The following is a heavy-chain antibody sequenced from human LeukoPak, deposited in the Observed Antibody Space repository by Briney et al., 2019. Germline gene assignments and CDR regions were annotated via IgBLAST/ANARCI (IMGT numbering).Heavy chain of an antibody. CDR2: IYYSGST. V-gene: IGHV4-59*01. J-gene: IGHJ6*03. D-gene: IGHD1-26*01. CDR3: ARGIVGANPYYYYYMDV. CDR1: GGSISSYY. Sequence: SETLSLTCTVSGGSISSYYWSWIRQPPGKGLEWIGYIYYSGSTNYDPSLKSRVTISVDTSKNQFSLKLSSVTAADTAVYYCARGIVGANPYYYYYMDVWGKGTTVTVSS.